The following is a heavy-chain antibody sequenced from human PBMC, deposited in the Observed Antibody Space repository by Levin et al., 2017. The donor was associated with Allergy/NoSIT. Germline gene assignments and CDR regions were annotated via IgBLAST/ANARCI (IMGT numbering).Heavy chain of an antibody. CDR2: AWYDGTKK. CDR1: GFSFSNYG. D-gene: IGHD5-18*01. V-gene: IGHV3-33*01. J-gene: IGHJ6*02. Sequence: GGSLRLSCAASGFSFSNYGMHWVRQAPGKGLEWVAVAWYDGTKKHYADSVRGRFTISRDNSKNTLYLQMNSLRAVDTAVYYCARDIQPYNYYYFRGLDVWGQGTTVTVSS. CDR3: ARDIQPYNYYYFRGLDV.